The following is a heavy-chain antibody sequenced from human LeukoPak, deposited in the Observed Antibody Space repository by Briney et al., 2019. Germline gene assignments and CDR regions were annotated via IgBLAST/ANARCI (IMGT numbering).Heavy chain of an antibody. D-gene: IGHD2-8*01. Sequence: SETLSLTCTVSGGSISSGSYYWSWIRQPRGKGLEWIGYIYYSGSTYYNPSLKSRVTISVDTSKNQFSLKLSSVTAADTAVYYCARALPNGYFDYWGQGTLVTVSS. CDR2: IYYSGST. V-gene: IGHV4-30-4*08. CDR1: GGSISSGSYY. J-gene: IGHJ4*02. CDR3: ARALPNGYFDY.